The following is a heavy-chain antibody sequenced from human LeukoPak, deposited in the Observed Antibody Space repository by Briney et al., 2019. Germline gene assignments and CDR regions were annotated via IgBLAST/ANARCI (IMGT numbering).Heavy chain of an antibody. J-gene: IGHJ4*02. CDR3: AKNLEGRFLEWLSRAQAIDY. Sequence: GGSLRLSCAASGFTFSSYGMHWVRQAPGKGLEWVAFIRYDGSNKYYADSVKGRFTISRDNSKNTLYLQMNSLRAEDTAVYYCAKNLEGRFLEWLSRAQAIDYWGQGTLVTVSS. V-gene: IGHV3-30*02. D-gene: IGHD3-3*01. CDR1: GFTFSSYG. CDR2: IRYDGSNK.